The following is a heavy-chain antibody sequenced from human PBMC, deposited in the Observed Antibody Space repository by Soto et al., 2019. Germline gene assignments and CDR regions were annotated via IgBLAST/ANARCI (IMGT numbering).Heavy chain of an antibody. J-gene: IGHJ4*02. CDR1: GGTFSSYA. D-gene: IGHD2-2*01. Sequence: GASVKVSCKASGGTFSSYATSWVPKAPGQGLEWMGGNIPIFRTANYAQKFQGRVTITADKSTSTAYMELSSLRSEDTAVYYCARGPAASGYFDYWGQGPLVTVS. CDR3: ARGPAASGYFDY. V-gene: IGHV1-69*06. CDR2: NIPIFRTA.